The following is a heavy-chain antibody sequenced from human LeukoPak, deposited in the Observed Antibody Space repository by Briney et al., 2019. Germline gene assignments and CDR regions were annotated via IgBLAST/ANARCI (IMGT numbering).Heavy chain of an antibody. V-gene: IGHV4-39*07. Sequence: RPSETLSLTCTVSGGSISSSSYYWGWIRQPPGKGLEWIGSIYYSGSTYYNPSLKSRVTISVDTSKNQFSLKLSSVTAADTAVYYCARESIAAEAYFDYWGQGTLVTVSS. CDR1: GGSISSSSYY. J-gene: IGHJ4*02. CDR3: ARESIAAEAYFDY. CDR2: IYYSGST. D-gene: IGHD6-13*01.